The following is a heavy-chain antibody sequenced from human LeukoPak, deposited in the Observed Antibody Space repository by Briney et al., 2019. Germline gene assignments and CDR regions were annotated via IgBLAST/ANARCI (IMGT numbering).Heavy chain of an antibody. CDR3: ARDSLVVRAFDI. D-gene: IGHD3-10*02. CDR1: GFAFSSYA. Sequence: PGRSLRLSCAASGFAFSSYAVHWVRQAPGKGLECVAVISHDGSKKYYADFVKGRFTISRDNSKNTLYLHMNSLIPEDTAVYYCARDSLVVRAFDIWGQGTMVTVSS. CDR2: ISHDGSKK. V-gene: IGHV3-30-3*01. J-gene: IGHJ3*02.